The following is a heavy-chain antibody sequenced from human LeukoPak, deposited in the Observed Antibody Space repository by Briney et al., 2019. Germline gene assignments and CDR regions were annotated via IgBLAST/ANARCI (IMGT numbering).Heavy chain of an antibody. CDR3: AKGGFYNWGSYDY. CDR1: GFTFRTYW. J-gene: IGHJ4*02. Sequence: GGSLRLSCAGYGFTFRTYWMHWVRHAPGKGLVWVSRIDSDGSNIDYADSVKGRFTISRDNAKNTVYLQMNSLRADDTAIYYCAKGGFYNWGSYDYWGRGTLVTVSS. D-gene: IGHD3-16*01. V-gene: IGHV3-74*01. CDR2: IDSDGSNI.